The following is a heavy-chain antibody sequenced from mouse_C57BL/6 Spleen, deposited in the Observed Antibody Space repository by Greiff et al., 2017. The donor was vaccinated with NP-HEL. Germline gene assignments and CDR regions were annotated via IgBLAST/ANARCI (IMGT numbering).Heavy chain of an antibody. CDR1: GYTFTSYG. V-gene: IGHV1-81*01. CDR2: IYPRSGNT. D-gene: IGHD1-1*01. J-gene: IGHJ1*03. Sequence: VQLQESGAELARPGASVKLSCKASGYTFTSYGISWVKQRTGQGLEWIGEIYPRSGNTYYNEKFKGKATLTADKSSSTAYMELRSLTSEDSAVYFGARGTVVATDWYFDVWGTGTTVTVSS. CDR3: ARGTVVATDWYFDV.